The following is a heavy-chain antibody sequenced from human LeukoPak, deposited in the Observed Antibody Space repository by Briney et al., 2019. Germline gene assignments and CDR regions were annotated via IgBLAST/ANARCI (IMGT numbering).Heavy chain of an antibody. Sequence: GSLRLSCAASGFTFSDSYMSWIRQTPGKGREWLSYISSSSSDTNYADSVKGRFTISRDNAKNSLYLQMNSLRAEDTAVYYCARGSRTIELGDDYWGQGTLVTVSS. J-gene: IGHJ4*02. CDR3: ARGSRTIELGDDY. D-gene: IGHD5-24*01. V-gene: IGHV3-11*06. CDR2: ISSSSSDT. CDR1: GFTFSDSY.